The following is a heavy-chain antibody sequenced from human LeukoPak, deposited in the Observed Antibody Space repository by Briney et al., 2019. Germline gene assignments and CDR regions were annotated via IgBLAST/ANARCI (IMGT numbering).Heavy chain of an antibody. CDR2: INAYNGNT. J-gene: IGHJ4*02. V-gene: IGHV1-18*04. CDR3: ASSIAVAGTFDY. CDR1: GYTFTGYY. D-gene: IGHD6-19*01. Sequence: ASVKVSCKASGYTFTGYYMHWVRQAPGQGLEWMGWINAYNGNTNYAQKLQGRVTMTTDTSTSTAYMELRNLSSVTAADTAVYYCASSIAVAGTFDYWGQGTLVTVSS.